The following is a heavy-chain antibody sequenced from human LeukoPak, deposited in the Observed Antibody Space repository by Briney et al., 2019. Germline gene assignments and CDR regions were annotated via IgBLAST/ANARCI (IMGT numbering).Heavy chain of an antibody. CDR2: IYRSGST. Sequence: SETLSLTCTVSGYSISNGYYWDWIRQPPGRGLEWIGNIYRSGSTSYNPSLKSRVTISVDTSKNQFSLKLSSVTAADTAVYYCARDRELLDFDYWGQGTLVTVSS. CDR1: GYSISNGYY. D-gene: IGHD1-26*01. V-gene: IGHV4-38-2*02. J-gene: IGHJ4*02. CDR3: ARDRELLDFDY.